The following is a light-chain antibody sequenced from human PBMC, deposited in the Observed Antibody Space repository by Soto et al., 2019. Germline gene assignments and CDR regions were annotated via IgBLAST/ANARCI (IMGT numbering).Light chain of an antibody. CDR2: RAS. Sequence: DIQMTPSPSTLSAFVGDSVTITCRASQSISSWLAWYRQKPGKAPKLLIYRASSLESGVPSRFSGSGSGTEFTLTISSLQPDDFATYYCQQYNSYPRTFGQGTKVDIK. CDR1: QSISSW. CDR3: QQYNSYPRT. V-gene: IGKV1-5*03. J-gene: IGKJ1*01.